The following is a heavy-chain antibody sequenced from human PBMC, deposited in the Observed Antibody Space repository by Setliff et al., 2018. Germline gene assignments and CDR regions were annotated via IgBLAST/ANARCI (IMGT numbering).Heavy chain of an antibody. CDR1: GYTFTNYA. Sequence: ASVKVSCKASGYTFTNYAIHWVRQAPGQRPEWMGWINTGNASTKYSQKFQGRVTITRDASASTVYMELSGLTSEDTAVYYCARGDCNDNGCYRAADFWGQGTLVTVSS. D-gene: IGHD2-15*01. J-gene: IGHJ4*02. V-gene: IGHV1-3*04. CDR3: ARGDCNDNGCYRAADF. CDR2: INTGNAST.